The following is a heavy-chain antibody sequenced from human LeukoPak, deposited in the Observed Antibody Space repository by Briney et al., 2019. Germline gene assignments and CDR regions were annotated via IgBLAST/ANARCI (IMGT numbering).Heavy chain of an antibody. Sequence: ASVKVSCKASGYTFTSYYMHWVRQAPGQGLEWMGIINPSGGSTSYAQKFQGRVTISVDTSKNQFSLKLSSVTAADTAVYYCARVLGDCSSTSCYYYYYMDVWGKGTTVTISS. V-gene: IGHV1-46*01. CDR1: GYTFTSYY. J-gene: IGHJ6*03. D-gene: IGHD2-2*01. CDR3: ARVLGDCSSTSCYYYYYMDV. CDR2: INPSGGST.